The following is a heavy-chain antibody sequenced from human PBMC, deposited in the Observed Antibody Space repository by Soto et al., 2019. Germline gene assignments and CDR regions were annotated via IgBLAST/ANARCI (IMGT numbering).Heavy chain of an antibody. CDR2: IKSKTYGGTT. CDR1: GFTFSNAW. D-gene: IGHD2-2*01. CDR3: APLPHITSFDF. V-gene: IGHV3-15*01. J-gene: IGHJ4*02. Sequence: GGSLRLSCEASGFTFSNAWVNWVRQAPGKGLEWVGRIKSKTYGGTTDYAAPVKGRFIISRDDSENRLYLQMNSLRTEDTAVYYCAPLPHITSFDFWGQGTLVTISS.